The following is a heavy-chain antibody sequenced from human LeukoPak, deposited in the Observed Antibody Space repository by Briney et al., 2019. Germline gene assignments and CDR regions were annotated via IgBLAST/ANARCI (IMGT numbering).Heavy chain of an antibody. Sequence: GGSLRLSCAASGFTFSSYAMSWVHQAPGKGLEWVSVIYSSGGTYYADSVKGRFTISRDSSKNTLYLQVNSLRADDTAVYYCAKDSSGPRDWGQGTLVTVSS. D-gene: IGHD3-10*01. V-gene: IGHV3-66*01. CDR3: AKDSSGPRD. CDR1: GFTFSSYA. J-gene: IGHJ4*02. CDR2: IYSSGGT.